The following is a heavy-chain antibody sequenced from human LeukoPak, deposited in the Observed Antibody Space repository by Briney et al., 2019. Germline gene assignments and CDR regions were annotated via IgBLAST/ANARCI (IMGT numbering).Heavy chain of an antibody. CDR2: IYPGNSDT. J-gene: IGHJ4*02. CDR3: ARVGARGDFDY. CDR1: GYSFTSSW. D-gene: IGHD1-26*01. Sequence: HGESLKISCKGSGYSFTSSWIGWVRQMPGKGLEWMGIIYPGNSDTRYSPSFQGQVTISADKSVSTAYLQWSSLEASDTAMYYCARVGARGDFDYWGQGTLVTVSS. V-gene: IGHV5-51*01.